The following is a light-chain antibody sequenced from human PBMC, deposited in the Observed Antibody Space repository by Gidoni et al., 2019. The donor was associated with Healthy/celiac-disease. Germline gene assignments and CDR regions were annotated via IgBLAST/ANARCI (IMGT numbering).Light chain of an antibody. Sequence: ELVLTQSPGTLSLSPGERATLSCSASQSVSSSYLAWYQQKPGQAPRLLMYGASSRATGIPDRFSGSGSGTDFTLTISRLEPEDFAVYYCKQYGSSLFTFGPGTKVEIK. CDR3: KQYGSSLFT. J-gene: IGKJ3*01. CDR2: GAS. V-gene: IGKV3-20*01. CDR1: QSVSSSY.